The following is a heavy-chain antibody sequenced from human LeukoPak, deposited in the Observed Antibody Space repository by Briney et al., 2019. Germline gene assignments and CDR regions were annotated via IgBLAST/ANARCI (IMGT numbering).Heavy chain of an antibody. D-gene: IGHD4-17*01. J-gene: IGHJ4*02. CDR3: TTVPPDYGDYPFDY. Sequence: GGSLRLSCAASGFTFSNAWMSWVRQAPGKGLEWDGRIKSKTDGGTTDYAAPVKGRFTISRDDSKNTLYLQMNSLKTEDTAVYYCTTVPPDYGDYPFDYWGQGTLVTVSS. CDR1: GFTFSNAW. V-gene: IGHV3-15*01. CDR2: IKSKTDGGTT.